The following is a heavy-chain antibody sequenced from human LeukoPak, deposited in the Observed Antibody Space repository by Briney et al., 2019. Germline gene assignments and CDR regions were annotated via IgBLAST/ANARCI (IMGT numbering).Heavy chain of an antibody. Sequence: GGSLRLACRGAGFDLSSYSLIWVRQAPGKGLEWVSYISGNGSGVYNADVVKGRFTISRDNSKNTLYLQVNSLRPEDTAVYYCAKDPASGSSYYFYGMEVWGQGTTVTVSS. CDR3: AKDPASGSSYYFYGMEV. V-gene: IGHV3-48*01. CDR1: GFDLSSYS. J-gene: IGHJ6*02. D-gene: IGHD1-26*01. CDR2: ISGNGSGV.